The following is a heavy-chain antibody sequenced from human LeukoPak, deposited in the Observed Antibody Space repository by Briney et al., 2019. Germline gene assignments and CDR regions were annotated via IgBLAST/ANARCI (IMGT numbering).Heavy chain of an antibody. Sequence: GGSLRLSCAAPEFTFDDYTMHWVRQAPGENLEWVSLITRDGGIMHYADSVKGRFIISRDNSKDSLYLQMHSLITEDTALYYCAKGSSGWSGSLDVWGRGTTVTVSS. CDR1: EFTFDDYT. V-gene: IGHV3-43*01. CDR3: AKGSSGWSGSLDV. J-gene: IGHJ6*02. D-gene: IGHD3-10*01. CDR2: ITRDGGIM.